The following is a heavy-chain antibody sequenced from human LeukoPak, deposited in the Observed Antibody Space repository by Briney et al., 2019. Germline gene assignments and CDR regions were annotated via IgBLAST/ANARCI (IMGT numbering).Heavy chain of an antibody. CDR2: INPNSGGT. CDR1: GYTFTGYY. V-gene: IGHV1-2*02. Sequence: ASVTVSCKASGYTFTGYYMHWVRQAPGQGLEWMGWINPNSGGTNYAQTLQRRVTITAHESTSTIYMELTSLRSEDTAMYYCANFYSSEEGFDYWGQGTLVTVSS. D-gene: IGHD6-25*01. CDR3: ANFYSSEEGFDY. J-gene: IGHJ4*02.